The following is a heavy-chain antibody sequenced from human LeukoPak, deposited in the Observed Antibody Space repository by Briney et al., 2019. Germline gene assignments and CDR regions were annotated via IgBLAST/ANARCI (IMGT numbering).Heavy chain of an antibody. CDR1: GDSIGSSSYF. D-gene: IGHD2-2*01. Sequence: SETLSLTCTVSGDSIGSSSYFWGWIRQPPGKGLEWIATIYYNGNTYYTPSLKSRVTISIDTSKNQFSLNLSSVTAADTAVYFCARAPRAYCSTTGSCFQDYWGQGTLVTVSS. CDR2: IYYNGNT. CDR3: ARAPRAYCSTTGSCFQDY. J-gene: IGHJ4*02. V-gene: IGHV4-39*07.